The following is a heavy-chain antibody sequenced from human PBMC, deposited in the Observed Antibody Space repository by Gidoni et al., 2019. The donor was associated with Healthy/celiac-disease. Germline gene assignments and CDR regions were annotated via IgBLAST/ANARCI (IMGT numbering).Heavy chain of an antibody. CDR2: IRSKANSYAT. Sequence: EVQLVESGGGLVQPGGSLKLSCAASGFTFSGSATHWVRQASGKGLEWVGRIRSKANSYATAYAASVKGRFTISRDDSKNTAYLQMNSLKTEDTAVYYCTRKIAAKTYGMDVWGQGTTVTVSS. CDR1: GFTFSGSA. D-gene: IGHD6-13*01. CDR3: TRKIAAKTYGMDV. J-gene: IGHJ6*02. V-gene: IGHV3-73*02.